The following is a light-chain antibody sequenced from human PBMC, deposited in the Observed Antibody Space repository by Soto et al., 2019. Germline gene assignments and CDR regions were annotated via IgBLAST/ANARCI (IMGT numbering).Light chain of an antibody. CDR1: QSLLHSNAYNY. CDR3: MQALQTPYT. Sequence: DIVMTQSPLSLPVTPGEPASFSCRSSQSLLHSNAYNYLDWYLQKPGQSPQLLIYLGSNRASGVPDRFSGSGSGTDFTLKISSVEAEDVGVYYCMQALQTPYTFGQGTKLEIK. CDR2: LGS. V-gene: IGKV2-28*01. J-gene: IGKJ2*01.